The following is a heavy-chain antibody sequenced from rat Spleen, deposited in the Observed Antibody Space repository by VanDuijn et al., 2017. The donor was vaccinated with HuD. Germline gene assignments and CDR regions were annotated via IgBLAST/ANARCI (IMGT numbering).Heavy chain of an antibody. J-gene: IGHJ2*01. V-gene: IGHV5-20*01. CDR2: ISYDGGST. CDR1: GFTFSAYY. CDR3: ARGSYGGYYFDY. Sequence: EVQLVESGGGLVRPGRPMKLSCAASGFTFSAYYMAWVRQAPPQGLEWVASISYDGGSTFSRDSVKGRFTISRDDATSSLYLQMDSLRSEDTATYYCARGSYGGYYFDYWGQGVMVTVSS. D-gene: IGHD1-11*01.